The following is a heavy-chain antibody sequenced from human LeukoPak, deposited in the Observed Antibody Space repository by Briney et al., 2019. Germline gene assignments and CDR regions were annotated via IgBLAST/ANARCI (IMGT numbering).Heavy chain of an antibody. J-gene: IGHJ4*02. CDR2: INHSGST. D-gene: IGHD6-19*01. CDR1: GGSFSGYY. CDR3: ARGAYSSGWYGPPIGY. Sequence: NPSETLSLTCAVYGGSFSGYYWSWIRQPPGKGLEWIGEINHSGSTNYNPSLKSRVTISVDTSKNQFSLKLSSVTAADTAVYYCARGAYSSGWYGPPIGYWGQGTLVTVSS. V-gene: IGHV4-34*01.